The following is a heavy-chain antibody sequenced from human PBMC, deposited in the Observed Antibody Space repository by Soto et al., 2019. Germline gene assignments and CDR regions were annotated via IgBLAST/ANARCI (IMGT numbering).Heavy chain of an antibody. CDR3: ARDRTGPRGGDY. CDR1: GYTFTSYD. CDR2: MNPNSGNT. J-gene: IGHJ4*02. D-gene: IGHD1-1*01. Sequence: QVQLVQSGAEVKKPGASVKVSCKASGYTFTSYDINWVRQATGQGLEWMGWMNPNSGNTGYAQKFQGRVTMTMTTSTSTAYMELSSLRSEDTAVYYCARDRTGPRGGDYWGQGTLVTVSS. V-gene: IGHV1-8*01.